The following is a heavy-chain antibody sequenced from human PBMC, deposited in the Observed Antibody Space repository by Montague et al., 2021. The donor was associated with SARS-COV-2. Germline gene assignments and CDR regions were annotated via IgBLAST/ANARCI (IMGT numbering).Heavy chain of an antibody. CDR1: GGSVYSTNYY. J-gene: IGHJ4*02. V-gene: IGHV4-39*07. CDR3: ARVSYRGDYNFDY. CDR2: IYYSGGT. Sequence: SETLSLTCTVSGGSVYSTNYYWGWVRQPPGKVLEWVGSIYYSGGTYQXPSLQYRVSMSVDTSKNQFSLRLASVTAADTAVYYCARVSYRGDYNFDYWGQGILVTVSA. D-gene: IGHD2-21*01.